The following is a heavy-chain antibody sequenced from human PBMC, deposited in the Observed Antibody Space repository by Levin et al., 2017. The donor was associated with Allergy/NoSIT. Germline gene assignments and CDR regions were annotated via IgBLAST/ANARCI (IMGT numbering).Heavy chain of an antibody. Sequence: GESLKISCAASGFTFDDYTMHWVRQAPGKGLEWVSLISWDGGSTYYADSVKGRFTISRDNSKNSLYLQMNSLRTEDTALYYCAKDWGCSGGSCYPDYWGQGTLVTVSS. CDR1: GFTFDDYT. V-gene: IGHV3-43*01. D-gene: IGHD2-15*01. CDR2: ISWDGGST. CDR3: AKDWGCSGGSCYPDY. J-gene: IGHJ4*02.